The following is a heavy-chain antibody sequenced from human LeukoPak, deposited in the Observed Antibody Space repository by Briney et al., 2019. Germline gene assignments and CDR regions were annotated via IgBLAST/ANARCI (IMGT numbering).Heavy chain of an antibody. CDR3: AKDGTTVTTFGDYYYYMDV. CDR1: GFTFSSYG. D-gene: IGHD4-11*01. CDR2: IRYDGSNK. Sequence: GRSLRLSCAASGFTFSSYGMHWVRQAPGKGLEWVAFIRYDGSNKYYADSVKGRFTISRDNSKNTLYLQMNSLRAEDTAVYYCAKDGTTVTTFGDYYYYMDVWAKGPRSPSP. V-gene: IGHV3-30*02. J-gene: IGHJ6*03.